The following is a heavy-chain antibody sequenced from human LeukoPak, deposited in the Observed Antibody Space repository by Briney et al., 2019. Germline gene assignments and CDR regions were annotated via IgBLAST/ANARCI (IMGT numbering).Heavy chain of an antibody. CDR1: GYTFTSYG. V-gene: IGHV1-18*01. Sequence: GASVKVSCKASGYTFTSYGISWVRQAPGQGLEWIGWISAYNGNTNYAQKLQGRVTMTTDTSTSTAYMELRSLRSDDTAVYYCARGGLGELSFSDPHPTDYWGQGTLVTVSS. J-gene: IGHJ4*02. CDR2: ISAYNGNT. CDR3: ARGGLGELSFSDPHPTDY. D-gene: IGHD3-16*02.